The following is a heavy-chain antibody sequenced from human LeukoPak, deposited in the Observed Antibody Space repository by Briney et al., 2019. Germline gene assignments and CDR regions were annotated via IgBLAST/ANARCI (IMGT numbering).Heavy chain of an antibody. CDR2: IYYSGST. V-gene: IGHV4-39*01. J-gene: IGHJ5*02. CDR1: GGSISSSSYY. Sequence: SETLSLTCTVSGGSISSSSYYWGWIRQPPGKGLEWIGSIYYSGSTYYNPSLKSRVTISVDTSKNQFSLKLSSVTAADTAVYYCARSIAPEGWFDPWGQGTLVTVSS. CDR3: ARSIAPEGWFDP.